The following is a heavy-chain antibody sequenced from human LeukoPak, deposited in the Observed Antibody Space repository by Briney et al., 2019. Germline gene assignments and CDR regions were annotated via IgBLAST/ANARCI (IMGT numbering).Heavy chain of an antibody. Sequence: GGSLRLSCAASGFPFSSYAMSWVRQAPGKGLEWVSGVSGSGGSTYYADSVKGRFTISRDNSKSTVYLQMNSLRAEDTALYYCAKGIAAVRLSFDYWGQGTLVTVSS. CDR2: VSGSGGST. CDR3: AKGIAAVRLSFDY. V-gene: IGHV3-23*01. D-gene: IGHD6-13*01. CDR1: GFPFSSYA. J-gene: IGHJ4*02.